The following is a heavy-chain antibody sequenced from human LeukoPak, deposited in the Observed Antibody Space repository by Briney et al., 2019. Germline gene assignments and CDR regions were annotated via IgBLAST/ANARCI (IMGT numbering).Heavy chain of an antibody. CDR1: GFTFSDYY. D-gene: IGHD3-10*01. J-gene: IGHJ3*02. CDR2: ISSSGSTI. V-gene: IGHV3-11*04. CDR3: ARDGLGTMVRGANDAFDI. Sequence: PGGSLRLSCAASGFTFSDYYMSWIRQAPGKGLEWVSYISSSGSTIYYADSVKGRFTISRDNAKNSLYLQMNSLRAEDTAVYYCARDGLGTMVRGANDAFDIWGQGTMVTVSS.